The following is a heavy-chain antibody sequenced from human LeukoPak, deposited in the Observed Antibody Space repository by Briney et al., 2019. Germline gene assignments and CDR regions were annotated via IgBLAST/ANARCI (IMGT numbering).Heavy chain of an antibody. V-gene: IGHV4-59*01. CDR1: GGSISSYY. J-gene: IGHJ4*02. CDR3: AREGRTGTVDY. D-gene: IGHD1-7*01. Sequence: PSETLSLTCTVSGGSISSYYWSWIRQPPGKGLEWIGYIYYSGSTNYNPSLKSRVTISVDTSKNQFSLKLSSVTAADTAVYYCAREGRTGTVDYWGQGTLVTVSS. CDR2: IYYSGST.